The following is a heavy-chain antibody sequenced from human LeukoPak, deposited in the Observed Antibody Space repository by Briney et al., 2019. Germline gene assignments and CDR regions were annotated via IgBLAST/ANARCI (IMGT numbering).Heavy chain of an antibody. D-gene: IGHD2-2*01. Sequence: GGSLRPSCAASGFAFSRYGMHWVRQAPGKGLEGVALISHDGTNKNHADSVKGRFTISRDNSNNTLYLQMNSLRPEDTAVYYCARGPGALDYWGQGTLVTVSS. CDR3: ARGPGALDY. J-gene: IGHJ4*02. CDR2: ISHDGTNK. CDR1: GFAFSRYG. V-gene: IGHV3-30*03.